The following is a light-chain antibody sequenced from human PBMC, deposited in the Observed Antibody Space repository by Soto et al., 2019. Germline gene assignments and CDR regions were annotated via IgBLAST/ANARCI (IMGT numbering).Light chain of an antibody. CDR2: DAT. Sequence: IQMTQSPSTLSASVGDRVTITCRASHNIERWMAWYQQKRGRAPSLLIFDATTLHSGVPSRFSGGGSGTEFTLTINGLQHDDFATYYCQQCYKSSTFGQGTTVEIK. CDR1: HNIERW. CDR3: QQCYKSST. J-gene: IGKJ1*01. V-gene: IGKV1-5*01.